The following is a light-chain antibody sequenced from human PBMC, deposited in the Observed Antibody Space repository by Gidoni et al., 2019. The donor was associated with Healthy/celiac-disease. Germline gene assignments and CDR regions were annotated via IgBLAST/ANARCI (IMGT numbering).Light chain of an antibody. V-gene: IGLV3-19*01. CDR3: NSRDSSGNHPVV. J-gene: IGLJ2*01. Sequence: SSELTQDPAVSVALGQTVRITCQGDSLRIYYASWYQQKPGQAPVFVIYGKNNRPSGIPDRFSGSSSGNTASLTITGAQAEDEADYYCNSRDSSGNHPVVFGGGTKLTVL. CDR1: SLRIYY. CDR2: GKN.